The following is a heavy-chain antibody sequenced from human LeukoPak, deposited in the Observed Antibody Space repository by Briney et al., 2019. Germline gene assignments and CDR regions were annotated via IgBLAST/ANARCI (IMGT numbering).Heavy chain of an antibody. D-gene: IGHD6-6*01. CDR1: GFTFSSYW. CDR2: INSDGSST. CDR3: ARSSYSSSSSV. J-gene: IGHJ3*01. V-gene: IGHV3-74*01. Sequence: GGSLRLSCAASGFTFSSYWMHWVRQAPGKGLVWVSRINSDGSSTSYADSVKGRFTISRDNAKNSLYLQISSLRAEDTAVYYCARSSYSSSSSVWGQGTMVTVSS.